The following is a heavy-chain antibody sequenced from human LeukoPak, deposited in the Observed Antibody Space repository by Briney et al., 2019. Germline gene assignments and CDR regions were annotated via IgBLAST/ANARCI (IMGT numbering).Heavy chain of an antibody. D-gene: IGHD5-18*01. CDR1: GVSINTCCYY. J-gene: IGHJ4*02. Sequence: SETLSLTCDVSGVSINTCCYYWTCIRQPPGRGLEWIGYKYYSGSTRYNSSLRSRLTISLDTSKNQFSLRLTSVTAADTAVYYCARGRSYGFDFDSWGPGTLVIVSS. CDR2: KYYSGST. CDR3: ARGRSYGFDFDS. V-gene: IGHV4-61*01.